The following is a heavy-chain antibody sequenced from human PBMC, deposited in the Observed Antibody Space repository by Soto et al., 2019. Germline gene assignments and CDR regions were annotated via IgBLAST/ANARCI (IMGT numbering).Heavy chain of an antibody. CDR1: GFPFSSES. CDR2: ISSSASYQ. V-gene: IGHV3-21*01. J-gene: IGHJ6*02. Sequence: GGAPRVSCAASGFPFSSESMNWVRQAPGKGLEWVSSISSSASYQYYADSVKGRFTISRDNAKNSLYLQMNSLRAEDTAVYYCARAKYGYCSGTNCSYYGMDVWGQGTTVSVS. CDR3: ARAKYGYCSGTNCSYYGMDV. D-gene: IGHD2-2*03.